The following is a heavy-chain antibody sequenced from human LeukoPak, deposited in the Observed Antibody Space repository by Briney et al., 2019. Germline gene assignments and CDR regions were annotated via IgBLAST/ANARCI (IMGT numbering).Heavy chain of an antibody. CDR1: GFTFSSYA. CDR3: ARDTLEYSNSPDALDI. J-gene: IGHJ3*02. D-gene: IGHD4-23*01. V-gene: IGHV3-23*01. CDR2: ITGSGDST. Sequence: GGSLRLSCAASGFTFSSYAMSWVRLAPGKGLEWVSAITGSGDSTYYADSVKGRFTISRDNAKNSLYMQMESLRDEDTAIYYCARDTLEYSNSPDALDIWGQGTMVTVSS.